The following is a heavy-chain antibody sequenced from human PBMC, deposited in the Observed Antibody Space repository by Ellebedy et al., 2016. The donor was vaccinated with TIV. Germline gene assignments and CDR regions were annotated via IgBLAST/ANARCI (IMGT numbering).Heavy chain of an antibody. D-gene: IGHD3-10*01. CDR3: VNPKSFGSGSYYAT. J-gene: IGHJ5*02. CDR1: GLTVSSSY. V-gene: IGHV3-53*01. Sequence: GESLKISXAASGLTVSSSYMSWVRQAPGKGLEWVSVIYGGGTTYYTGSVKGRFTISRDNSKNTLYLQMNNLRVEDTAIYFCVNPKSFGSGSYYATWGRGTHVNVSS. CDR2: IYGGGTT.